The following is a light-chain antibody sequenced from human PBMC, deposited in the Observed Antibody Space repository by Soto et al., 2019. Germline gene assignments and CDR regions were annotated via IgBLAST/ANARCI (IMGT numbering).Light chain of an antibody. J-gene: IGLJ2*01. V-gene: IGLV7-46*01. CDR1: TGPVTSGHY. CDR2: DTN. Sequence: QSVVTQEPSLTVSPGGTVTLTCGSSTGPVTSGHYPCWFQQKPGQAPRTLIYDTNNKQSWTPARFSGSLLGGKAALTLSGAQPEDEADYHCLFFYNGVHVVFGGGTKLTVL. CDR3: LFFYNGVHVV.